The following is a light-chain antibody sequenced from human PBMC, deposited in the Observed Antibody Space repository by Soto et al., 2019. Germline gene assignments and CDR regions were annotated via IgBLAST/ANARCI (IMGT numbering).Light chain of an antibody. J-gene: IGKJ4*01. CDR3: QQYNNWPLT. V-gene: IGKV1-5*03. Sequence: DIQMTPSTSTLSASVGDRVTITCRASQSISIWLAWYQQKPGKAPKILIYKASSLESGVPSRFSGSGSGTEFTLTISSLQSEDFAVYYCQQYNNWPLTFGGGTKVDIK. CDR1: QSISIW. CDR2: KAS.